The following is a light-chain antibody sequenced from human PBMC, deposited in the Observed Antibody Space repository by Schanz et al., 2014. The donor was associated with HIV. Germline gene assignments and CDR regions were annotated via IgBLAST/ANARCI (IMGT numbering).Light chain of an antibody. CDR3: QQYAVSSWT. CDR1: QNIANW. Sequence: DIQMTQSPSTLSASVGDRVTITCRASQNIANWLSWYQQKPGKAPKLLIHQASTLKSGVPSRFSGSGSGTEFTLTISSLQPDDFATYYCQQYAVSSWTFGQGTRVQSK. J-gene: IGKJ1*01. V-gene: IGKV1-5*03. CDR2: QAS.